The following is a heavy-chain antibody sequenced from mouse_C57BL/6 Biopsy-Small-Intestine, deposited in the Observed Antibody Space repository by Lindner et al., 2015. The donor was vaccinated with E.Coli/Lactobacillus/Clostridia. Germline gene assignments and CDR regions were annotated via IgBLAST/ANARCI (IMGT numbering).Heavy chain of an antibody. J-gene: IGHJ4*01. CDR3: ARSGYGFYAMDY. CDR1: GYSITSDH. D-gene: IGHD2-10*02. CDR2: ISYSGST. V-gene: IGHV3-8*01. Sequence: VQLQESGPGLAKPSQTLSLTCSVTGYSITSDHWNWIRKFPGNKLEYMGYISYSGSTYYNPSLKSRISITRDTSKNQYYLQLNSVTTEDTATYYCARSGYGFYAMDYWGQGTSVTVSS.